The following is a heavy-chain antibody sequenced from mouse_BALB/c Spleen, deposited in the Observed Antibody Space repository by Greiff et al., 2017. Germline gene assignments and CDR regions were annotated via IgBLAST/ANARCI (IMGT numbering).Heavy chain of an antibody. CDR3: ARHGYGNSDYYAMDY. Sequence: EVKLVESGGGLVKPGGSLKLSCAASGFTFSSYAMSWVRQTPEKRLEWVATISSGGSYTYYPDSVKGRFTISRDNAKNTLYLQMSSLRSEDTAMYYCARHGYGNSDYYAMDYWGQGTSVTVSS. D-gene: IGHD2-10*02. CDR1: GFTFSSYA. J-gene: IGHJ4*01. V-gene: IGHV5-9-3*01. CDR2: ISSGGSYT.